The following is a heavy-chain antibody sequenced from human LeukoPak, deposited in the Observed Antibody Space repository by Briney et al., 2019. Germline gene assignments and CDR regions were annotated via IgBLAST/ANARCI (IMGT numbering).Heavy chain of an antibody. CDR1: GFPFSSYW. Sequence: PGGSLRLSCVASGFPFSSYWMTWVRQAPGKGLEWVANIKQDGSEKYYVDSVKGRFTISRDNAKNSLYLQMNSLRAEDTAVYYCAAERGVAYWGQGTLVTVSS. D-gene: IGHD3-10*01. V-gene: IGHV3-7*01. CDR3: AAERGVAY. CDR2: IKQDGSEK. J-gene: IGHJ4*02.